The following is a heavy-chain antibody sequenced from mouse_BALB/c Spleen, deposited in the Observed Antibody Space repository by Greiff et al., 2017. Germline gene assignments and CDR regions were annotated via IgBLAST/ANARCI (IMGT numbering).Heavy chain of an antibody. D-gene: IGHD1-2*01. CDR2: INPSSGYT. J-gene: IGHJ2*01. Sequence: VQLQQSGAELVKPGASVKLSCKASGYTFTSYTMHWVKQRPGQGLEWIGYINPSSGYTNYNQKFKDKATLTADKSSSTAYMQLSSLTSEDSAVYYCAPHYYGYVNYFDYWGQGTTLTVSS. CDR1: GYTFTSYT. V-gene: IGHV1S26*01. CDR3: APHYYGYVNYFDY.